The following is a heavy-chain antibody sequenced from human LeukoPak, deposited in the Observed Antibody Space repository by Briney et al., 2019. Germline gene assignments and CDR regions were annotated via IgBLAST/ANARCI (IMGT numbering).Heavy chain of an antibody. CDR3: ARAPSYYYDSSGYYYFDY. J-gene: IGHJ4*02. CDR2: ISGGGIT. CDR1: GFIVSSNH. Sequence: GGSLRLSCAASGFIVSSNHMSWVRQAPGKGLEWVSVISGGGITYYTDSVKGRFTISRDNSKNTLYLQMNSLRAEDTAVYYCARAPSYYYDSSGYYYFDYWGQGTLVTVSS. V-gene: IGHV3-53*01. D-gene: IGHD3-22*01.